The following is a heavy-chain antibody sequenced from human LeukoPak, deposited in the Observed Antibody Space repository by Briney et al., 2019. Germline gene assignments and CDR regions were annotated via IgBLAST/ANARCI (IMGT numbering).Heavy chain of an antibody. CDR3: ARVSCSGGSCYSVSGYFDY. D-gene: IGHD2-15*01. J-gene: IGHJ4*02. V-gene: IGHV3-20*04. CDR1: GFTFSSYG. Sequence: PGGSLRLSCAASGFTFSSYGMSWVRQAPGKGLEWVSGINWNGGSTGYADSVKGRFTISRDNAKNSLYLQMNSLRAEDTALYYCARVSCSGGSCYSVSGYFDYWGQGTLVTVSS. CDR2: INWNGGST.